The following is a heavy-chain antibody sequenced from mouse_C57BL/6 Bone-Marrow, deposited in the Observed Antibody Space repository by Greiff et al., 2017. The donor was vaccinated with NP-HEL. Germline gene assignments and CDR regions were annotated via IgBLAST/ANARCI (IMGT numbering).Heavy chain of an antibody. J-gene: IGHJ3*01. CDR3: ARDGGGDYDGFAY. CDR2: SRNKANDYTT. D-gene: IGHD2-4*01. V-gene: IGHV7-1*01. CDR1: GFTFSDFY. Sequence: EVQVVESGGGLVQSGRSLRLSCATSGFTFSDFYMEWVRQAPGKGLEWIAASRNKANDYTTEYSASVKGRFIVSRDTSQSILYLQMNALRAEDTAIYYCARDGGGDYDGFAYWGQGTLVTVSA.